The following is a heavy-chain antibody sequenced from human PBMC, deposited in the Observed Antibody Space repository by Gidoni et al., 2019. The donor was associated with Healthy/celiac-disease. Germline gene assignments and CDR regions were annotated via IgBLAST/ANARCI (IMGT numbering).Heavy chain of an antibody. J-gene: IGHJ4*02. CDR2: MSGSGGST. D-gene: IGHD3-3*01. V-gene: IGHV3-23*01. Sequence: EVQLLESGGGLGQPGGSLRLSCAPSGFPSSSYAMRWVRQAPGQGPEWVSAMSGSGGSTYYADSVKGRFTISRDNSKNTLYLQMNSLRAEDTAVYYCAKAGYDFWSGYSFEYYFDYWGQGTLVTVSS. CDR3: AKAGYDFWSGYSFEYYFDY. CDR1: GFPSSSYA.